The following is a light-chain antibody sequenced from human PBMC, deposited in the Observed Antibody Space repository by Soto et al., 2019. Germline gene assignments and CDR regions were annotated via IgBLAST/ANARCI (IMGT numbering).Light chain of an antibody. CDR3: QQYNSYPLT. CDR2: NAS. CDR1: QSISSW. J-gene: IGKJ4*01. V-gene: IGKV1-5*03. Sequence: DIQMTQSPSTLSASVGDRVTITCRASQSISSWLAWYQQKPGKAPNLLIYNASSLESGVPSRFSGSGSGTEFTLTISSLQPDDVATYYCQQYNSYPLTFGGGTKVEIK.